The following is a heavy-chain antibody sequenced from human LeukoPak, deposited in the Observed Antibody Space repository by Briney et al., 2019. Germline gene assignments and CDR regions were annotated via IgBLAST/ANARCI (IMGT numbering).Heavy chain of an antibody. CDR1: GFTFSSYS. CDR2: ISSSSSTI. CDR3: AKVEYTTSWYGVGSWDY. Sequence: GGSLRLSCAASGFTFSSYSMNWVRQAPGKGLEWVSYISSSSSTIYYADSVKGRFTISRDNSKDTLYLQMNSLRAEDTAVYYCAKVEYTTSWYGVGSWDYWGQGTLVTVSS. D-gene: IGHD6-13*01. V-gene: IGHV3-48*01. J-gene: IGHJ4*02.